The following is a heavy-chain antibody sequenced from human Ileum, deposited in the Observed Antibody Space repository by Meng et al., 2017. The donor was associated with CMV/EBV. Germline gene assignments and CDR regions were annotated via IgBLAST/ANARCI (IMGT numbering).Heavy chain of an antibody. CDR3: ARGALVRRPFDP. J-gene: IGHJ5*02. D-gene: IGHD3-10*01. CDR1: GGSFSGYY. V-gene: IGHV4-34*01. CDR2: INHSGST. Sequence: LTGAVYGGSFSGYYWSWIRQPPGKGLEWIGEINHSGSTNYNPSLKSRVTISVDTSKNQFSLKLSSVTAADTAVYYCARGALVRRPFDPWGQGTLVTVSS.